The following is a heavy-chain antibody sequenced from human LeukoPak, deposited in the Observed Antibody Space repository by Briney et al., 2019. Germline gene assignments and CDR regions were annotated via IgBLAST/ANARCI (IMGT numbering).Heavy chain of an antibody. CDR2: IYPGDSDT. J-gene: IGHJ4*02. D-gene: IGHD3-22*01. V-gene: IGHV5-51*01. Sequence: GESLKISCKGSGYSFTNYWIGWVRQMPGKGLEWMGIIYPGDSDTRYSPSFQGQVTISADKSISTAYLQWSSLKASDTAMYYCARHDLPYYYDSSGYRPNFDYWGQGTLVTVSS. CDR1: GYSFTNYW. CDR3: ARHDLPYYYDSSGYRPNFDY.